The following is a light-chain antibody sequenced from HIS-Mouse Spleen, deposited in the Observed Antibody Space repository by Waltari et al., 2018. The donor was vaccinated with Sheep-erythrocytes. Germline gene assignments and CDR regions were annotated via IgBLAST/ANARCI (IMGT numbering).Light chain of an antibody. J-gene: IGKJ5*01. CDR3: QQANSFPIT. Sequence: AIQLTQSPSSLSASVGDRVTITCRASHGISSALAWYQQKPGKAPKLLIYDASSLESGVPSRFSGSGSGTDFTLTISSLQPEDFATYYCQQANSFPITFGQGTRLEIK. V-gene: IGKV1-13*02. CDR1: HGISSA. CDR2: DAS.